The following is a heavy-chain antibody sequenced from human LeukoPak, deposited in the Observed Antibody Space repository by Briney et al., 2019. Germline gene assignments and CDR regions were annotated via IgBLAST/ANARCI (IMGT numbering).Heavy chain of an antibody. CDR2: IKQDGSEK. CDR3: ARSLGNGDYYFDY. CDR1: GFTFSDYY. Sequence: PGGSLRLSCAASGFTFSDYYMSWIRQAPGKGLEWVANIKQDGSEKYYVDSVKGRFTISRDNAKNSLYLQMNSLRAEDTAVYYCARSLGNGDYYFDYWGQGTLVTVSS. J-gene: IGHJ4*02. V-gene: IGHV3-7*01. D-gene: IGHD4-17*01.